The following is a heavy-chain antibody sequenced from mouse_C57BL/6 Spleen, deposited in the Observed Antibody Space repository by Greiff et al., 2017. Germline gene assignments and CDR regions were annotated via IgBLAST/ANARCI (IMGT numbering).Heavy chain of an antibody. CDR3: ARSSYYYGSSLDY. CDR2: IDPSDSYT. D-gene: IGHD1-1*01. Sequence: QVQLQQPGAELVMPGASVKLSCKASGYTFTSYWMHWVKQRPGQGLEWIGEIDPSDSYTNYNQKFKGKSTLTVDKSSSTAYMQLGSLTSEDSAVYYCARSSYYYGSSLDYWGQGTTLTVSS. J-gene: IGHJ2*01. V-gene: IGHV1-69*01. CDR1: GYTFTSYW.